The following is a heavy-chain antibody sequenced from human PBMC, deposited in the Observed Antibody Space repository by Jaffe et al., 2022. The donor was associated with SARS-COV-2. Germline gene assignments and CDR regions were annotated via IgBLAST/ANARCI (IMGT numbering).Heavy chain of an antibody. Sequence: QITLKESGPTLVKPTQTLTLTCTFSGFSLTTTGVGVGWIRQPPGKALEWLALVYWDDDKRYSPSLKSRLTITKDTSKNQVVLTLTNVDPVDTATYYCAHRLGTRQDYWGQGTLVTVSS. J-gene: IGHJ4*02. D-gene: IGHD3-16*01. CDR1: GFSLTTTGVG. CDR3: AHRLGTRQDY. V-gene: IGHV2-5*02. CDR2: VYWDDDK.